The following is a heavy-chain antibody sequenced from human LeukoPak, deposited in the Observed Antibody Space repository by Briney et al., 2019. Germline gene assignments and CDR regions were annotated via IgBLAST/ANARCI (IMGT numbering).Heavy chain of an antibody. CDR1: GYTFTGYY. CDR3: ARGTGYGDYVFDY. Sequence: ASVKVSCKTSGYTFTGYYMHWVRQAPGQGLEWMGWINPNSGGTNYAQKFQGRVTMTRDTSISTGYMELSRLRSDDTAVYYCARGTGYGDYVFDYWGQGTLVTVSS. V-gene: IGHV1-2*02. J-gene: IGHJ4*02. CDR2: INPNSGGT. D-gene: IGHD4-17*01.